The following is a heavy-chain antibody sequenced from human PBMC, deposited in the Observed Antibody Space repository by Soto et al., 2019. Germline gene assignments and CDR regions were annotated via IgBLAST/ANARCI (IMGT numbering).Heavy chain of an antibody. J-gene: IGHJ5*02. CDR3: AKALAYYDFWSGPNWFDP. V-gene: IGHV3-30*18. Sequence: GRCMGRSSAACGVSVSSYGMRGVSKETGKGLEWVAVISYDGSNKYYADSVKGRFTISRDNSKNTLYLQMNSLRAEDTAVYYCAKALAYYDFWSGPNWFDPWGQGTLVTVSS. CDR1: GVSVSSYG. CDR2: ISYDGSNK. D-gene: IGHD3-3*01.